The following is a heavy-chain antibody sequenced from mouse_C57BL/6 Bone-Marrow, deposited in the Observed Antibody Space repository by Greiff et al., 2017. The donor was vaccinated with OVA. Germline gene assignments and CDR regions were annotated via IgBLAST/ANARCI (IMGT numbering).Heavy chain of an antibody. J-gene: IGHJ3*01. Sequence: VKLMESGPGLVAPSQSLSITCTVSGFSLTSYAISWVRQPPGKGLEWLGVIWTGGGTNYNSALKYRLIISKDNSKSHVFLKMNSLQTDDTARYYCARNGDYSNYGFAYWGQGTLVTVSA. CDR3: ARNGDYSNYGFAY. D-gene: IGHD2-5*01. CDR2: IWTGGGT. CDR1: GFSLTSYA. V-gene: IGHV2-9-1*01.